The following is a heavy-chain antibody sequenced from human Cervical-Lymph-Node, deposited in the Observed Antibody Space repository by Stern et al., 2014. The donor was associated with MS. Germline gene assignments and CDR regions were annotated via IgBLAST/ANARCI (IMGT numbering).Heavy chain of an antibody. V-gene: IGHV4-39*01. CDR3: ARHSGNYAALDAFDI. CDR2: IYYSGST. D-gene: IGHD4-11*01. CDR1: GGSISSSSYY. J-gene: IGHJ3*02. Sequence: QLQLQESGPGLVKPSETLSLTCTVSGGSISSSSYYWGWIRQPPGKGLEWIGSIYYSGSTYYNPSLKSRVTISVETSHTQFSLKRSSVPAADTAVYYCARHSGNYAALDAFDIWGQGTMVTVSS.